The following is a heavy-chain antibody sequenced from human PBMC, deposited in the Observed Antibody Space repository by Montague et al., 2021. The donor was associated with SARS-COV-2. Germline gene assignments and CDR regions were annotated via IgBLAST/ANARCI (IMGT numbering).Heavy chain of an antibody. Sequence: SEALSLTCAVSTGSLNAHYWTWIRQSPGKGLEWIGEINRSGGTNYSPSFKSRVSMSRDSSRNQFSLRLTSVTVADSGIYYCARAPLIDQFRIREKSLDSWSPGTPVTVSS. CDR3: ARAPLIDQFRIREKSLDS. CDR1: TGSLNAHY. CDR2: INRSGGT. V-gene: IGHV4-34*01. J-gene: IGHJ4*02. D-gene: IGHD2-21*01.